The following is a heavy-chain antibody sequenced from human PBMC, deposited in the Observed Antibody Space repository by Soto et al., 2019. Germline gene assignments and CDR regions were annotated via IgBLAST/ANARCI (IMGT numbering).Heavy chain of an antibody. J-gene: IGHJ3*02. D-gene: IGHD6-6*01. CDR3: AAIASQSSAAFDI. CDR2: IVVGSGNA. Sequence: ALVKVSCKASGFTFTSSAMQWVRQARGQRLEWIGWIVVGSGNANYAQKFQERVTITRDMSTSTAYMELSSLRSEDTAVYYCAAIASQSSAAFDIWGQGTMVTVSS. CDR1: GFTFTSSA. V-gene: IGHV1-58*02.